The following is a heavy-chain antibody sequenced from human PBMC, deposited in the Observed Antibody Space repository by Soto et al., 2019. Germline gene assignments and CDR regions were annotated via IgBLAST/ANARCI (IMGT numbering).Heavy chain of an antibody. CDR1: GFTFSSYW. V-gene: IGHV3-74*01. CDR2: INSDGSST. D-gene: IGHD1-26*01. J-gene: IGHJ4*02. Sequence: EVQLMESGGGLVQPGGSLRLSCAASGFTFSSYWMHWVRQAPGKGLVWVSRINSDGSSTTYADSVKGRFTISSDNANNTLYMQKNSLRAEYTAVYYCVRGEVAWETYWGQGTLVTVSS. CDR3: VRGEVAWETY.